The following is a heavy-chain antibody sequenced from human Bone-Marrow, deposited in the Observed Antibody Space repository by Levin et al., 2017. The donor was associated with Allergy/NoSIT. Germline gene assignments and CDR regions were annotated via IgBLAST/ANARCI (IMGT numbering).Heavy chain of an antibody. CDR3: ARLRGYSYGYADY. V-gene: IGHV3-48*01. J-gene: IGHJ4*01. Sequence: GGSLRLSCATSGFTFSSYSMNWVRQAPGKGLEWVSYISSSGNTIDYEDSVQGRFTISRDNAKNSLYLQMNSLRAEDTAVYYCARLRGYSYGYADYWGHGTLVTVSS. CDR1: GFTFSSYS. CDR2: ISSSGNTI. D-gene: IGHD5-18*01.